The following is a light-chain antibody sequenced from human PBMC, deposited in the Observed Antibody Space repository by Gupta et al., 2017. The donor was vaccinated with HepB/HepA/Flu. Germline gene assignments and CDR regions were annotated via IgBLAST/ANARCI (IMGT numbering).Light chain of an antibody. Sequence: TPSPSTLSASVGDRVTITCRASQSISSWLAWYQQKPGKAPKLLIYKASSLESGVPSRFSGSGSGTEFTLTISSLQPDDFATYYCQQYNSYSKTFGQGTKVEIK. V-gene: IGKV1-5*03. CDR2: KAS. CDR1: QSISSW. CDR3: QQYNSYSKT. J-gene: IGKJ1*01.